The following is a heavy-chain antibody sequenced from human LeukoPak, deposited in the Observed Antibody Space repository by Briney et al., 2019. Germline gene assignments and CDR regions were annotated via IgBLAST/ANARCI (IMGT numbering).Heavy chain of an antibody. V-gene: IGHV3-33*01. CDR1: GFTFSSYG. Sequence: PGGSLRLSCAASGFTFSSYGMHWVRQAPGKGLEGVAVIWYDGSNKYYADSVKGRFTISRDNSKNTLYLQMNSLRAEDTAVYYCARERLARQYYYGMDVWGQGTTVTVSS. J-gene: IGHJ6*02. D-gene: IGHD6-25*01. CDR2: IWYDGSNK. CDR3: ARERLARQYYYGMDV.